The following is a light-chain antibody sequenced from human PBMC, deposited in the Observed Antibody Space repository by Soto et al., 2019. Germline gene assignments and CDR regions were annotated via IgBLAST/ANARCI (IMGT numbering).Light chain of an antibody. CDR2: EVS. Sequence: QSVLTQPASVSGSPGQSITISCTGTSSDNGSYNFVSWYRHHPGKAPKLMIFEVSNRPLGVSNRFSGSKSGNTASLTISGLRAEDEADYSCSSYTSSNTEVFGTGTKVSVL. CDR1: SSDNGSYNF. J-gene: IGLJ1*01. V-gene: IGLV2-14*01. CDR3: SSYTSSNTEV.